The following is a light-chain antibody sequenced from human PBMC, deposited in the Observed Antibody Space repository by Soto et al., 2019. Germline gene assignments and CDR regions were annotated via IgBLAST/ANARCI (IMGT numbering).Light chain of an antibody. Sequence: QSALTQPPSASGSPGHSVTISCTGTSIYVGGYNYVSWYQQHPGKAPKLMIYEVSKRPSGVPDRFSGSKSGNTASLTVSGLQAEDEADYYCSSYAGSNNFVFGTGTKLTVL. V-gene: IGLV2-8*01. CDR1: SIYVGGYNY. CDR3: SSYAGSNNFV. J-gene: IGLJ1*01. CDR2: EVS.